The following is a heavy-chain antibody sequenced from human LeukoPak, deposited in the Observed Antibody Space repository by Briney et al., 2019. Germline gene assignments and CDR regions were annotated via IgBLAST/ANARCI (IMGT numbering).Heavy chain of an antibody. V-gene: IGHV4-34*01. CDR3: AREQSRHAIDY. J-gene: IGHJ4*02. CDR2: INHSGST. D-gene: IGHD1/OR15-1a*01. CDR1: GGSFSGYY. Sequence: SETLSLTCAVYGGSFSGYYWSWIRQPPGKGLEWIGEINHSGSTNYNPSLKSRVTISVDTSKNQFSLKLSSVTAADTAVYYCAREQSRHAIDYWGQGTLVTVSS.